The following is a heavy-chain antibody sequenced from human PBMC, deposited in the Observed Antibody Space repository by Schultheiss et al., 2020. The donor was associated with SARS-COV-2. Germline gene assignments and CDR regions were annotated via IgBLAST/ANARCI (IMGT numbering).Heavy chain of an antibody. D-gene: IGHD6-6*01. Sequence: SQTLSLTCAVYGGSFSGYYWSWIRQPPGKGLEWIGEINHSGSTNYNPSLKSRVTISVDTSKNQFSLKLSSVTAADTAVYYCARVYRWVIPYSSSACMDYWGQGTLVTVSS. CDR3: ARVYRWVIPYSSSACMDY. CDR1: GGSFSGYY. J-gene: IGHJ4*02. V-gene: IGHV4-34*01. CDR2: INHSGST.